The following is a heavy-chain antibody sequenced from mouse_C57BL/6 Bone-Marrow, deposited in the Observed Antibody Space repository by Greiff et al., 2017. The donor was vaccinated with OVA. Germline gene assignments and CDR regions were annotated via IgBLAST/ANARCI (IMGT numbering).Heavy chain of an antibody. J-gene: IGHJ2*01. Sequence: QVQLQQSGPELVKPGASVKISCKASGYAFSSSWMNWVKQRPGKGLEWIGRIYPGDGDTNYNGKFKGKATLTADKSSSTAYMQLSSLTSEDSAVYFCARWWFDYWGQGTTLTVSS. D-gene: IGHD1-1*02. V-gene: IGHV1-82*01. CDR1: GYAFSSSW. CDR3: ARWWFDY. CDR2: IYPGDGDT.